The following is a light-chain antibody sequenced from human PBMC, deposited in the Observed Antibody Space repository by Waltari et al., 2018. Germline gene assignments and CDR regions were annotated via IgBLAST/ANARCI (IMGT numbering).Light chain of an antibody. V-gene: IGKV3-20*01. CDR1: QSVSRT. CDR2: GAS. Sequence: IVLTQSPGTLSLSPGERATLSCRASQSVSRTLAWYQSKPGPAPKLLIYGASIRATGIPDRFTGSGAGTDFSLTISSLEPEDFAIYFCQHYVRLPATFGQGTKVEIK. CDR3: QHYVRLPAT. J-gene: IGKJ1*01.